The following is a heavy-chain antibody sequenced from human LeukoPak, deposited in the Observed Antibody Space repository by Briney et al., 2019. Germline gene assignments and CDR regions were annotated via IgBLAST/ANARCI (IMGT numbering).Heavy chain of an antibody. V-gene: IGHV3-23*01. CDR1: GFTFSSYA. D-gene: IGHD6-13*01. CDR2: ISASGSGT. J-gene: IGHJ4*02. Sequence: GGSLRLSCAASGFTFSSYAMSWVRQAPGKGLFWVSGISASGSGTCYADSVKGRFTISRDNSKNTLYLQMNSLRAEDTAVYYCAKDAAGPEYWGQGTLVTVSS. CDR3: AKDAAGPEY.